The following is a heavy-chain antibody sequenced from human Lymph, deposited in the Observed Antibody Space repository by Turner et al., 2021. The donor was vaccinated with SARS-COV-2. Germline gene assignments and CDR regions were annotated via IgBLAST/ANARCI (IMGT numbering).Heavy chain of an antibody. J-gene: IGHJ4*02. Sequence: EVQLVESGGGLVKPGGSLRLSCAASGFSFSRYSMNWVRQAPGKGLEWVSSISSSSSYIYYADSVKGRFTISRDSAKNSLYLQMNSLRADDTAVYYCARERYDSSGSESYYFDYWGQGTLVTVSS. CDR3: ARERYDSSGSESYYFDY. CDR2: ISSSSSYI. D-gene: IGHD3-22*01. CDR1: GFSFSRYS. V-gene: IGHV3-21*01.